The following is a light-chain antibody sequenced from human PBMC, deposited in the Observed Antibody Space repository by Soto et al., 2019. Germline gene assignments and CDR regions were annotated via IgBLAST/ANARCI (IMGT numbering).Light chain of an antibody. CDR2: GTS. Sequence: EIVMTQSPATLSVSPGERATLSCRASQTVGSNLAWYQQKPGQAPRLLIYGTSTGAPGIPARFSGSGSGTEFTLTISSLQSEDFAVYYCQQYNNWPLTFGGGTKVEIK. J-gene: IGKJ4*01. CDR1: QTVGSN. V-gene: IGKV3-15*01. CDR3: QQYNNWPLT.